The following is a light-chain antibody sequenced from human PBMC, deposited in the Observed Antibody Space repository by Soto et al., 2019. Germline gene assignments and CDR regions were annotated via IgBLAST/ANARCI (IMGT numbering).Light chain of an antibody. J-gene: IGKJ1*01. CDR3: QQSNSYPWT. CDR1: QSISPY. V-gene: IGKV1-5*03. CDR2: MAS. Sequence: DIQMTQSPSTLSASARDRVTITCRASQSISPYLAWYQQKPGKAPKLLIYMASSLQIGVPSRFSGIGFGTDFTRTINSLQPDYFTTYYLQQSNSYPWTFGQGTQVDIK.